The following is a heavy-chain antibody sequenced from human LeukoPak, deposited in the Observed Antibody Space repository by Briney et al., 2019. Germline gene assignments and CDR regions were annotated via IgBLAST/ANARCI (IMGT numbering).Heavy chain of an antibody. Sequence: KPSETLSLTCTVSGYSISSGYYWGWIRQPPGKGLEWIGSIYHSGSTYYNPSLKSRVTISVDTSKNQFSLKLSSVTAADTAVYYCARHSRIAAAGTGVDYWGQGTLVTVSS. CDR2: IYHSGST. CDR3: ARHSRIAAAGTGVDY. J-gene: IGHJ4*02. V-gene: IGHV4-38-2*02. CDR1: GYSISSGYY. D-gene: IGHD6-13*01.